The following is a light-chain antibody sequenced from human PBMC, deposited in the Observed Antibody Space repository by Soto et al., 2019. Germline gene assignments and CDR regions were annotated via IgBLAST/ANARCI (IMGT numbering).Light chain of an antibody. CDR2: DAS. V-gene: IGKV3-15*01. J-gene: IGKJ1*01. Sequence: ETVMTQSPYTLSVSLGERATLSCRASQSLRSSLAWYQQKPGQAPRLLIYDASTRATGIPARFSGSGSGTDFTLTISGLQSEDFAVYYCQQYNNWPQTFGQGTKVDI. CDR3: QQYNNWPQT. CDR1: QSLRSS.